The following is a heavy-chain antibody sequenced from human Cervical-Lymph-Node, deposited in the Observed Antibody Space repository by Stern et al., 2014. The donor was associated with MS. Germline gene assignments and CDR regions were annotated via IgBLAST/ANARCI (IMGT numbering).Heavy chain of an antibody. D-gene: IGHD2-15*01. J-gene: IGHJ5*02. Sequence: QVQLQQSGPGLLKPSQTLSLTCAISGDSVSSITAAWNWIRQSPSRGLEWLGRSYYRSKWYHDYALSVRGRITFDPDTSKNHFSLHLKSVSPEDTAVYYCVREGGSNGGDTWGQGTLVTVSS. V-gene: IGHV6-1*01. CDR3: VREGGSNGGDT. CDR1: GDSVSSITAA. CDR2: SYYRSKWYH.